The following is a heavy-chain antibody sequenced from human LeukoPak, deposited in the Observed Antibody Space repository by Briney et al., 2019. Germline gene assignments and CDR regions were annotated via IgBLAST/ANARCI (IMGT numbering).Heavy chain of an antibody. Sequence: GSSVKVSCKASGGTFTSYYMHWVRQAPGQGLEWMGIINPSGGSTSYAQKFQGRVTMTRDTSTSTVYMELSSLRSEDTAVYYCARERAITMVRGGGFDYWGQGTLVTVSS. CDR3: ARERAITMVRGGGFDY. CDR2: INPSGGST. D-gene: IGHD3-10*01. CDR1: GGTFTSYY. J-gene: IGHJ4*02. V-gene: IGHV1-46*01.